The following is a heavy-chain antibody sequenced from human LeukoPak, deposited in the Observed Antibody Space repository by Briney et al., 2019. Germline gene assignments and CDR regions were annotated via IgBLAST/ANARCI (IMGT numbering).Heavy chain of an antibody. CDR3: ARAAYDYGDYGPAFDI. J-gene: IGHJ3*02. CDR1: GGSISSGDYY. D-gene: IGHD4-17*01. V-gene: IGHV4-30-4*01. CDR2: IYYSGST. Sequence: SETLSLTCTVSGGSISSGDYYWSWIRQPPGKGLEWIGYIYYSGSTYYNPPLKSRVTISVDTSKNQFSLKLSSVTAADTAVYYCARAAYDYGDYGPAFDIWGQGTMVTVSS.